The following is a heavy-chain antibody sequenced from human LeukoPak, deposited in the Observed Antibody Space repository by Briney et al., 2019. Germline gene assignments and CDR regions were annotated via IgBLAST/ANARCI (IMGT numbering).Heavy chain of an antibody. V-gene: IGHV1-2*02. D-gene: IGHD2-2*01. J-gene: IGHJ5*02. CDR2: INPNSGGT. Sequence: ASVKVSCKASGYTFTGYYMHWVRQAPGQGLEWMGWINPNSGGTNYAQKFQGRVTMTSDTSISTAYMELSRLRSDDTAVYYCARGYCSSTSCWRINNWFDPWGQGTLVTVSS. CDR3: ARGYCSSTSCWRINNWFDP. CDR1: GYTFTGYY.